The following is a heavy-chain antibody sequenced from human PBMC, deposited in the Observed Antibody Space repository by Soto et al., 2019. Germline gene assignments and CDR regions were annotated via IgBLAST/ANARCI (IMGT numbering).Heavy chain of an antibody. CDR1: VYSIRSSSYY. V-gene: IGHV4-39*01. D-gene: IGHD6-6*01. CDR2: IYYSGST. J-gene: IGHJ5*02. CDR3: ATDGADRRSSSRNWLET. Sequence: SSTXSLTWTFAVYSIRSSSYYLCWMRQPPGKGLDWIGSIYYSGSTYYNPSLKSRFTISVDTSKKQFSLKLSSVTAADTDVYSCATDGADRRSSSRNWLETCGQRPLV.